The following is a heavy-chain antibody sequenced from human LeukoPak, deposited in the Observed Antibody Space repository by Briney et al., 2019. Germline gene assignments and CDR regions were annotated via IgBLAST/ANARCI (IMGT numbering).Heavy chain of an antibody. V-gene: IGHV1-69*04. J-gene: IGHJ4*02. CDR2: IIPILGIA. D-gene: IGHD6-13*01. Sequence: SVKVSCKASGGTFSSYAISWVRQAPGQGLEWMGRIIPILGIANYAQKFQGRVTITADKSTSTAYMELSSLRSEDTAVYYCTIGRYSGVTSSWPEFDYWGQGTLVTVSS. CDR3: TIGRYSGVTSSWPEFDY. CDR1: GGTFSSYA.